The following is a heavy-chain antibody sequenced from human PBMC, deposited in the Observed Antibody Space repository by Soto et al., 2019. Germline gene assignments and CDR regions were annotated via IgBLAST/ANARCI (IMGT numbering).Heavy chain of an antibody. CDR3: ARDTETLGPRANDALDI. CDR1: GYTFSSYT. J-gene: IGHJ3*02. D-gene: IGHD3-3*02. V-gene: IGHV1-3*01. Sequence: QAQLVQSGAEMKKPGASVKVSCKAAGYTFSSYTMNWVRQAPGQSLEWMGWINAGSGNTKYSQNFQGRVSITRDTSASTVYMALTGLKSEDTAVYYCARDTETLGPRANDALDIRGQGTMVTVSS. CDR2: INAGSGNT.